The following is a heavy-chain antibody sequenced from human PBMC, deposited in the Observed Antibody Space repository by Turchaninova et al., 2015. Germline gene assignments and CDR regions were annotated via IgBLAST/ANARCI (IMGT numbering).Heavy chain of an antibody. CDR2: IYPSYSET. CDR1: GYSFTTYW. CDR3: ARLTTSGIDY. V-gene: IGHV5-51*01. D-gene: IGHD3-10*01. Sequence: EVQLVQSGAEVKKPGESLKISCKGSGYSFTTYWIAWVRKMPGTGLEWMGIIYPSYSETRYSTSYQGQVTISADNSISTAYLQWSSLKASDTAMYYCARLTTSGIDYWGQGTLVTVSS. J-gene: IGHJ4*02.